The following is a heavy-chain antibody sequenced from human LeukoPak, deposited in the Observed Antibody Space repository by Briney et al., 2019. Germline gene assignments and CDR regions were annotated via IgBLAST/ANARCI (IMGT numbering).Heavy chain of an antibody. Sequence: SETLSLTCAVYGGSFSGYYWSWIRQPPGKGLEWIGEINHSGSTNYNPSLKSRVTISVDTSKNQFSLKLSSVTAADTAVYYCARALGTGWSQKEWGQGTLVTVSS. J-gene: IGHJ4*02. CDR1: GGSFSGYY. CDR2: INHSGST. D-gene: IGHD6-19*01. CDR3: ARALGTGWSQKE. V-gene: IGHV4-34*01.